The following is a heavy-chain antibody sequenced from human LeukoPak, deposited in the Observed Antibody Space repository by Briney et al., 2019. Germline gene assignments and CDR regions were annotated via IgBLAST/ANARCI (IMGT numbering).Heavy chain of an antibody. CDR3: ARGVYIAAAQYGY. D-gene: IGHD6-13*01. J-gene: IGHJ4*02. Sequence: SETLSLTCAVYGGSFSDYYWSWIRQPPGKGLEWIGYIYYSGTTNYNPSLKSRVTISVDTSENQFSLKLSSVTAADTAVYYCARGVYIAAAQYGYWGQGTLVTVSS. CDR1: GGSFSDYY. CDR2: IYYSGTT. V-gene: IGHV4-59*01.